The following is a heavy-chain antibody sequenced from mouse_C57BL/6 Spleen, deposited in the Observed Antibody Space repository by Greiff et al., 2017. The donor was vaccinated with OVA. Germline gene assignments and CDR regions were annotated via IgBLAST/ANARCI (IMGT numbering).Heavy chain of an antibody. CDR3: ARVYDGYYY. V-gene: IGHV1-54*01. CDR1: GYAFTNYL. CDR2: INPGSGGT. J-gene: IGHJ2*01. D-gene: IGHD2-3*01. Sequence: VQLQESGAELVRPGTSVKVSCKASGYAFTNYLIEWVKQRPGQGLEWIGVINPGSGGTNYNEKFKGKATLTADKSSSTAYMQLSSLTSEDSAVYFCARVYDGYYYWGQGTTLTVSS.